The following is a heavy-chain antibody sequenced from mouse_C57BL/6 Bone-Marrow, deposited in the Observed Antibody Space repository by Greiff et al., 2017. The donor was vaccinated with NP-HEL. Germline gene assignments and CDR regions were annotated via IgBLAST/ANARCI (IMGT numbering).Heavy chain of an antibody. V-gene: IGHV1-69*01. CDR1: GYTFTSYW. CDR3: AALAWFAY. Sequence: QVQLQQPGAELVMPGASVKLSCKASGYTFTSYWMHWVKQRPRQGLEWIGEIDPSDSYTNYNQKFKGKSTLTVDKSSSTAYMQLSSLTSEDSAVYYCAALAWFAYWGQGTLVTVSA. J-gene: IGHJ3*01. CDR2: IDPSDSYT. D-gene: IGHD2-10*02.